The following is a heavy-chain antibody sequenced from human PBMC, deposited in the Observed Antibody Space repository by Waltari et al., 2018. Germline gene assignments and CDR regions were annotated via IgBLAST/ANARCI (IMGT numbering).Heavy chain of an antibody. D-gene: IGHD6-19*01. J-gene: IGHJ4*02. CDR3: AKADQEWLVRDYFDY. CDR1: GFTFRSYA. V-gene: IGHV3-23*04. Sequence: EVQLVESGGGLLQPGGSLRLSCAASGFTFRSYAMSWVRQAPGKGLQWVSGLSGGGDSASYADSVKGRFTVSRDNAKNTLYLQMNSLRDEDTAVYYCAKADQEWLVRDYFDYWGQGTLVTVSS. CDR2: LSGGGDSA.